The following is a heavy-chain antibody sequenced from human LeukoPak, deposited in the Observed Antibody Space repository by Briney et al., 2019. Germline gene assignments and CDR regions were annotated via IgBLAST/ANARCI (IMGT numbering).Heavy chain of an antibody. J-gene: IGHJ4*02. CDR3: AREYSSSSDLDY. CDR2: IYYSGST. D-gene: IGHD6-6*01. V-gene: IGHV4-39*07. Sequence: SETLFLTCTVSGGSISSSSYYWGWIRQPPGKGLEWIGSIYYSGSTYYNPSLKSRVTISVDTSKNQFSLKLSSVTAADTAVYYCAREYSSSSDLDYWGQGTLVTVSS. CDR1: GGSISSSSYY.